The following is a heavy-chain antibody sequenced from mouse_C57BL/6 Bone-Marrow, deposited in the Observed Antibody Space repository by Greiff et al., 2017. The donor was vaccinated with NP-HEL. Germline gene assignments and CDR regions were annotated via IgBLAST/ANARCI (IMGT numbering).Heavy chain of an antibody. Sequence: VQLQQPGAELVKPGASVKLSCKASGYTFTSYWMHWVKQRPGQGLEWIGMIHPNSGSTNYNEKFKSKATLTVDKSSSTAYMQLSSLTSEDSAVYYCAREILRPFAYWGQGTLVTVSA. CDR1: GYTFTSYW. CDR2: IHPNSGST. J-gene: IGHJ3*01. D-gene: IGHD1-1*01. CDR3: AREILRPFAY. V-gene: IGHV1-64*01.